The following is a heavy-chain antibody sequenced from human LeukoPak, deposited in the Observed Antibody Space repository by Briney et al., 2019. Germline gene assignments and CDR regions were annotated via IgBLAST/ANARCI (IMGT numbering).Heavy chain of an antibody. Sequence: PSETLSLTCAVSGYSISSGYYWGWIRQPPGKGLAWIGSIYHSGSTYYNPSLKSRVTISVDTSKNQFSLKLSSVTAADTAVYYCARHNSGLGLRYFGWSPRGKWFDPWGQGTLVTVSS. CDR2: IYHSGST. D-gene: IGHD3-9*01. CDR3: ARHNSGLGLRYFGWSPRGKWFDP. CDR1: GYSISSGYY. V-gene: IGHV4-38-2*01. J-gene: IGHJ5*02.